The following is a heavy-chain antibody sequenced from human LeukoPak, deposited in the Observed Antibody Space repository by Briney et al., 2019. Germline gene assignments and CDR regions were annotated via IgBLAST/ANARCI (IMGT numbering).Heavy chain of an antibody. D-gene: IGHD2-21*01. CDR3: AAKLPGGAYYFDF. J-gene: IGHJ4*02. CDR1: EFTFINYD. V-gene: IGHV3-23*01. Sequence: GGSLRLSCVGSEFTFINYDMTWVRQAPGKGLEWVSSISDTGRYIFSADSMRGRFSISRDNSANTLYLQMYTLRIEDTATYFCAAKLPGGAYYFDFWGQGTLVTVSS. CDR2: ISDTGRYI.